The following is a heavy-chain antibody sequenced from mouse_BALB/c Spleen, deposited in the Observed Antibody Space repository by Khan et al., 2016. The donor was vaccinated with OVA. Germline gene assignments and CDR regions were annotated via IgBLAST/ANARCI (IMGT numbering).Heavy chain of an antibody. CDR3: ASYYGNYPYAMDY. CDR2: IWGDGNT. Sequence: QVQLKQSGPGLVAPSQSLSITCTVSGCSLTNYGVSWIRQPPGKGLEWLGVIWGDGNTNYHSALISRLSISKDNSKSQVFLKLNSLQTDDTATYYCASYYGNYPYAMDYWGQGTSVTVSS. D-gene: IGHD2-10*01. V-gene: IGHV2-3*01. CDR1: GCSLTNYG. J-gene: IGHJ4*01.